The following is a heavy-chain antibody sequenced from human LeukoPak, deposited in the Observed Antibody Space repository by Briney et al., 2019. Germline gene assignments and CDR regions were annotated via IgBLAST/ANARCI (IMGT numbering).Heavy chain of an antibody. V-gene: IGHV3-69-1*01. Sequence: GGSLRLSCVASGFSFSDYGMSWVRRAPGKGLDWVSSISSSSYIYYADSVKGRFTISRDNAKNSLYLQMNSLRAEDTAVYYCASDSSYYYYGMDVWGQGTTVTVSS. CDR2: ISSSSYI. CDR1: GFSFSDYG. J-gene: IGHJ6*02. D-gene: IGHD2-15*01. CDR3: ASDSSYYYYGMDV.